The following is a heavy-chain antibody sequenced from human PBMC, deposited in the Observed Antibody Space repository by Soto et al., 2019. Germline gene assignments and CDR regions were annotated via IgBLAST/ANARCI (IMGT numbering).Heavy chain of an antibody. D-gene: IGHD5-12*01. CDR3: ATAGGYGC. CDR2: IRESGGST. V-gene: IGHV3-23*01. J-gene: IGHJ4*02. Sequence: EVQLLESGGGLVQPGGSLRLSCAASGFTFRKYAMTWVRQAPGKGLQWVATIRESGGSTYYADSVKGRFTISRDNSKDTPYLQVNSLRVEDTAVYFCATAGGYGCWGQGIRVTVSS. CDR1: GFTFRKYA.